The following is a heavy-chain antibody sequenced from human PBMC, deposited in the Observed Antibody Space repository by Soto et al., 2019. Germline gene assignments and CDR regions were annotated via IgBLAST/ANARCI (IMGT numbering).Heavy chain of an antibody. D-gene: IGHD3-3*01. CDR3: ARESRFLEWLSLNWFDT. V-gene: IGHV3-48*02. Sequence: GGSLRLSCAASGFTFSSYSMNWVRQAPGKGLEWVSYISSSSSTIYYADSVKGRFTISRDNAKNSLYLQMNSLRDEDTAVYYCARESRFLEWLSLNWFDTWGQGT. J-gene: IGHJ5*02. CDR2: ISSSSSTI. CDR1: GFTFSSYS.